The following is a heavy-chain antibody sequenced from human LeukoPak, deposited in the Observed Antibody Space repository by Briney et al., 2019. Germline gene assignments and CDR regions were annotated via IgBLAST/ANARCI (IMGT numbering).Heavy chain of an antibody. CDR2: ISGSGGST. CDR3: AKGLSYGSGSRVEY. CDR1: GFTFSSYA. Sequence: GGSLRHSCAASGFTFSSYAMSWVRQAPGKGLEWVSAISGSGGSTYYADSVKGRFTISRDNSENTLYLQMNSLRAEDTAVYYCAKGLSYGSGSRVEYWGQGTLVTVSS. J-gene: IGHJ4*02. D-gene: IGHD3-10*01. V-gene: IGHV3-23*01.